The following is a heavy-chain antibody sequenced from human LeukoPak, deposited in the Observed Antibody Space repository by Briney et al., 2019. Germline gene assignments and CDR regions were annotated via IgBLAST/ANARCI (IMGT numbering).Heavy chain of an antibody. CDR3: AKCRGSCWSDYFDY. CDR2: ISDSGGST. D-gene: IGHD6-13*01. CDR1: GFSLSRYA. V-gene: IGHV3-23*01. J-gene: IGHJ4*02. Sequence: GGSLRLSCAVSGFSLSRYAMSWVRKAPGKGLEWVSAISDSGGSTYYADSVKGRFTISRDNSRNTLYLQMNTLRAEDTAVYYCAKCRGSCWSDYFDYWGQGTLVTVSS.